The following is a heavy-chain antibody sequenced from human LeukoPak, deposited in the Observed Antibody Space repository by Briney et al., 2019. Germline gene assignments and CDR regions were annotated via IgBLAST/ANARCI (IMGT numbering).Heavy chain of an antibody. CDR3: ARYSMGYGSGSSDAFDI. CDR1: GGSFSGYY. D-gene: IGHD3-10*01. J-gene: IGHJ3*02. Sequence: NSSETLSLTCAVYGGSFSGYYWSWIRQPPGKGLEWIGEINHSGSTNYNPSLKSRVTISVDTSKNQFSLKLSSVTAADTAVYYCARYSMGYGSGSSDAFDIWGQGTMVTVSS. CDR2: INHSGST. V-gene: IGHV4-34*01.